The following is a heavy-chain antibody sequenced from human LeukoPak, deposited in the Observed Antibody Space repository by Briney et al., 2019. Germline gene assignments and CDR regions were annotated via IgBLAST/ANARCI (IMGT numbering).Heavy chain of an antibody. V-gene: IGHV1-18*01. Sequence: GASVKVSCKASGYTFTNYGISWVRQAPGQGGEGRGWISAYNGYTDYAQKLQFRVTMTTDTSTSTAYMELRSLRSDDTAVYYCARDKAVTTEVTQHFQHWGQGTLVTVSS. J-gene: IGHJ1*01. CDR3: ARDKAVTTEVTQHFQH. CDR2: ISAYNGYT. CDR1: GYTFTNYG. D-gene: IGHD4-23*01.